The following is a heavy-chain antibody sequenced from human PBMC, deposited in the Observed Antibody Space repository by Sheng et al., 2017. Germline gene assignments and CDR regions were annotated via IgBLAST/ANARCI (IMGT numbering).Heavy chain of an antibody. CDR3: ARDLYLTMVQGPGAFDI. V-gene: IGHV1-69*05. CDR1: GGTFSSYA. J-gene: IGHJ3*02. CDR2: IIPIFGTA. Sequence: QVQLVQSGAEVKKPGSSVKVSCKASGGTFSSYAISWVRQAPGQGLEWMGGIIPIFGTANYAQKFQGRVTITTDESTSTAYMELSSLRSEDTAVYYCARDLYLTMVQGPGAFDIWGQGTMVTVSS. D-gene: IGHD3-10*01.